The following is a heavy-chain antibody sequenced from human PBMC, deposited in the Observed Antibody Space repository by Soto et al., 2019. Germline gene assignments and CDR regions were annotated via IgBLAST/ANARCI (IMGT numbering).Heavy chain of an antibody. Sequence: SETLSLTCSASGGSIRDYFWTWIRQSPGRGLEWVGYISSSGTDKYNSSLKSGGTIPSDRTRNQFSLKLSSVTATNTAVYYWAIDCKLGLPGNDYYYGMDVWGQGTTVTVSS. CDR1: GGSIRDYF. D-gene: IGHD1-7*01. CDR2: ISSSGTD. CDR3: AIDCKLGLPGNDYYYGMDV. J-gene: IGHJ6*02. V-gene: IGHV4-59*01.